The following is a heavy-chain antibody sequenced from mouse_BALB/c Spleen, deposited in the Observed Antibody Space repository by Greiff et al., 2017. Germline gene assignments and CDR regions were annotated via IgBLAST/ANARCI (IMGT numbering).Heavy chain of an antibody. D-gene: IGHD1-1*01. Sequence: QVQLQQSGPELVKPGASVKISCKASGYAFSSSWMNWVKQRPGQGLEWIGRIYPGDGDTNYNGKFKGKATLTADKSSSTAYMQLSSLTSVDSSVYFCARWSSYAMDYWGQGTSVTVSS. J-gene: IGHJ4*01. CDR2: IYPGDGDT. CDR3: ARWSSYAMDY. V-gene: IGHV1-82*01. CDR1: GYAFSSSW.